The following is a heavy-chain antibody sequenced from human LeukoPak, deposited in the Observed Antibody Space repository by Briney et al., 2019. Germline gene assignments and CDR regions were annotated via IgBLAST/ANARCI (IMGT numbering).Heavy chain of an antibody. V-gene: IGHV3-23*01. CDR2: ISGSGGST. CDR3: AKDGARIAVAAYYFNY. Sequence: PGGSLRLSCAASGFTLSSYAMSWVRQAPGKGLEWVSAISGSGGSTYYADSVKGRFTISRDNSKNTLYLQMNSLRAEDTAVYYCAKDGARIAVAAYYFNYWGQGTLVTVSS. D-gene: IGHD6-19*01. CDR1: GFTLSSYA. J-gene: IGHJ4*02.